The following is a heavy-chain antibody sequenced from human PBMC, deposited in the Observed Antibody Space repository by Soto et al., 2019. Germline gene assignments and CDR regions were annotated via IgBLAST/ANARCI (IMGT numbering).Heavy chain of an antibody. D-gene: IGHD6-13*01. V-gene: IGHV3-33*01. Sequence: VGSLRLSCAASGFTFSSYGMHWVRQARGKGLEWVAVIWYDGSNKYYADSVKGRFTISRDNSKYTLYLQMNSLRAEDTAVYYCARANKRAAGTGAFDIWGQGTMVTVSS. CDR2: IWYDGSNK. J-gene: IGHJ3*02. CDR3: ARANKRAAGTGAFDI. CDR1: GFTFSSYG.